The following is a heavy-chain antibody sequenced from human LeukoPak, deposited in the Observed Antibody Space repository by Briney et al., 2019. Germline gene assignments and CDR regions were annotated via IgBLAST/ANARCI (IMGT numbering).Heavy chain of an antibody. D-gene: IGHD2-2*01. J-gene: IGHJ5*02. CDR1: GFTFSNYW. Sequence: SGGSLRLSCVVSGFTFSNYWMTWVRQAPGKGLEWVASIKQDGSETYYVDSVEGRFTISRDNTKNSVYLQMDGLRAEDTAVYFCVSDRCSYCGSTNCYGCGRFDPWGQGTLVTVSS. CDR2: IKQDGSET. V-gene: IGHV3-7*01. CDR3: VSDRCSYCGSTNCYGCGRFDP.